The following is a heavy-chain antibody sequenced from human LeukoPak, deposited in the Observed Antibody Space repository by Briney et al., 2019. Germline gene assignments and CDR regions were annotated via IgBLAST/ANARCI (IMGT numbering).Heavy chain of an antibody. J-gene: IGHJ5*02. CDR2: IRRNSDGGTI. CDR1: GFSFSDAW. CDR3: ATDFYDTT. V-gene: IGHV3-15*07. D-gene: IGHD3-22*01. Sequence: PGGSLRLSCATSGFSFSDAWMNWVRQAPGKGLEWVGRIRRNSDGGTIDYAAPVKGRFALSRDDSENTLYLHMSSLQTEDTAVYYCATDFYDTTWGQGTLVTVSS.